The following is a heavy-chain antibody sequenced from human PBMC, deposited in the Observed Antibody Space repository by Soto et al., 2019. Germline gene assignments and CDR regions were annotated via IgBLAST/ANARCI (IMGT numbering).Heavy chain of an antibody. D-gene: IGHD3-22*01. V-gene: IGHV4-59*11. J-gene: IGHJ4*02. Sequence: QVQLQESGPGLVEPSETLSLTCAVSGGSISPHYWSWLRQSPGKGLEWIGYVYYPGSNDYNPSLKSRVSISVDTYKNQFALKLSSVTPADTAVYYCARAMDSFSSGYYWGAYFDYWGQGALVTVSS. CDR1: GGSISPHY. CDR3: ARAMDSFSSGYYWGAYFDY. CDR2: VYYPGSN.